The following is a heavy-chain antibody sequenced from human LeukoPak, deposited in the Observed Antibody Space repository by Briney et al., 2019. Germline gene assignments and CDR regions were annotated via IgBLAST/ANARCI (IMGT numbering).Heavy chain of an antibody. J-gene: IGHJ4*02. Sequence: PGGSLRLSCAASGFTFSSYSMNWVRQAPGKGLEWVSSISSSSSSIYYADSVKGRFTISRDNAKNSLYLRMNSLRAEDTAVYYCARSGYNWNDVIFFDYWGQGILVTVSS. CDR3: ARSGYNWNDVIFFDY. CDR1: GFTFSSYS. D-gene: IGHD1-1*01. V-gene: IGHV3-21*01. CDR2: ISSSSSSI.